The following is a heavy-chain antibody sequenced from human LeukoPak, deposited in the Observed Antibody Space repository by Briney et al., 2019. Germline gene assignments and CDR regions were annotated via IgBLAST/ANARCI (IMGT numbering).Heavy chain of an antibody. V-gene: IGHV1-2*02. CDR1: GYTFTGCY. D-gene: IGHD1-26*01. CDR3: ARVGLIIVGANDAFDI. CDR2: INPNSGGT. Sequence: ASVKVSCKASGYTFTGCYMHWVRQAPGQGLEWMGWINPNSGGTNYAQKFQGRVTMTRDTSISTAYMELSRLRSDDTAVYYCARVGLIIVGANDAFDIWGQGTMVTVSS. J-gene: IGHJ3*02.